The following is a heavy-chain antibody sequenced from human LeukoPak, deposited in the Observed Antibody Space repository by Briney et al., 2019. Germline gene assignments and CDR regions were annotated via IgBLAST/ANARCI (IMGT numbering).Heavy chain of an antibody. Sequence: GGSVKVSCKASGYTFTSYYMHWVRQAPGQGLEWMGIINPSGGSTSYAQKFQGRVTMTRDTSTSTVHMELSSLRSEDTAVYYCAGGLTMIVSPRDYWGQGTLVTVSS. CDR2: INPSGGST. D-gene: IGHD3-22*01. J-gene: IGHJ4*02. CDR1: GYTFTSYY. CDR3: AGGLTMIVSPRDY. V-gene: IGHV1-46*01.